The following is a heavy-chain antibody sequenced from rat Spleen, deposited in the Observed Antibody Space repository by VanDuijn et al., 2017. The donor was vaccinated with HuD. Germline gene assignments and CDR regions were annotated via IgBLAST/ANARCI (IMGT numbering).Heavy chain of an antibody. J-gene: IGHJ1*01. CDR2: IVFDSSGV. CDR1: GFTFSDYA. V-gene: IGHV5S10*01. CDR3: VTTYFGYGYFDF. Sequence: EVQLVESGGGLVQPGNSLKLSCAASGFTFSDYAMAWVRQSPEKGLEWVATIVFDSSGVYYRNSVKGRFTLSRDNTRNTLYLQMDGLKSEDTATYYCVTTYFGYGYFDFWGPGSKVTVSS. D-gene: IGHD1-9*01.